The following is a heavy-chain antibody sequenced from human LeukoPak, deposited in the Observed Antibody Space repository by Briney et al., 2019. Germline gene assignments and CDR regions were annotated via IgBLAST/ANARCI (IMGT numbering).Heavy chain of an antibody. V-gene: IGHV3-7*01. CDR1: GFTFTTYW. Sequence: GGSLRLSCAASGFTFTTYWMKWVRQAAGKGLEWVANIKQDGSKKYYVDSVKGRFTISRDNAKKSLYLQMDSLRPEDAAVYYCARAYCEGDCYSGPTGGVWGNGTTVTVSS. J-gene: IGHJ6*04. CDR2: IKQDGSKK. D-gene: IGHD2-21*01. CDR3: ARAYCEGDCYSGPTGGV.